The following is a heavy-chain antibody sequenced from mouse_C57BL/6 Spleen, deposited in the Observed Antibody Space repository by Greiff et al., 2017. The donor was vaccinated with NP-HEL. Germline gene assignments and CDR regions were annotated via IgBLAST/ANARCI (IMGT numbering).Heavy chain of an antibody. Sequence: LQESGAELARPGASVKMSCKASGYTFTSYTMHWVKQRPGQGLEWIGYINPSSGYTKYNQKFKDKATLTADKSSSTAYMQLSSLTSEDSAVYYCARYTTVVAPYYAMDYWGQGTSVTVSS. CDR1: GYTFTSYT. V-gene: IGHV1-4*01. D-gene: IGHD1-1*01. J-gene: IGHJ4*01. CDR2: INPSSGYT. CDR3: ARYTTVVAPYYAMDY.